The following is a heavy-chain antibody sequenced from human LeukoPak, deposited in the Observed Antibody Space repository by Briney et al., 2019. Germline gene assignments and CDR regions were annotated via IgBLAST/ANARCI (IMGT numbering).Heavy chain of an antibody. CDR3: ARAVVVPPARPFDY. V-gene: IGHV1-2*02. J-gene: IGHJ4*02. CDR1: GYTFSGYY. D-gene: IGHD2-2*01. CDR2: INPNSCGT. Sequence: ASVKVSCKASGYTFSGYYMHWVRQAPGQGLEWMGWINPNSCGTNYAQKFQGMVTMTRDTSISTAYMELSRLRSDDTAVYYCARAVVVPPARPFDYWGQGTLVTVSS.